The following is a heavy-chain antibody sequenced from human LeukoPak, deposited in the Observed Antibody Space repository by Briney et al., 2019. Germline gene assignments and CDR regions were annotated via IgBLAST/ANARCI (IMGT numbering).Heavy chain of an antibody. J-gene: IGHJ4*02. CDR2: ISPTGRTT. D-gene: IGHD6-6*01. V-gene: IGHV3-74*01. CDR3: ARGPNSNWSGLDF. Sequence: GPSLRLACIASGFSGSGHWTHSACQLPRGGLVWVSRISPTGRTTSYADSVKGRFTVSRDNDKNTLYLQVNNLRAEDTAVYYCARGPNSNWSGLDFWGQGTLLTVSS. CDR1: GFSGSGHW.